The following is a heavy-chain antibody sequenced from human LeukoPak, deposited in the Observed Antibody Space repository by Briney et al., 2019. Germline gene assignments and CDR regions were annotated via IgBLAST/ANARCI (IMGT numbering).Heavy chain of an antibody. CDR3: ARGNRGSRFFDL. Sequence: GGSLRLSCGVSGFPFSTYWMHWVRQVPGKGLVWVSRIDSDGSGTTQADSVKGRFIISRDNANNTVFLQMNSLRDDDSAVYYCARGNRGSRFFDLWGRGTLVTVSS. CDR1: GFPFSTYW. J-gene: IGHJ2*01. V-gene: IGHV3-74*01. D-gene: IGHD2-15*01. CDR2: IDSDGSGT.